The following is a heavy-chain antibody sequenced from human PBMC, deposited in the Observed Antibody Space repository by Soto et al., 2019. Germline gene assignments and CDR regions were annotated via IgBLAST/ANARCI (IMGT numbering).Heavy chain of an antibody. V-gene: IGHV3-23*01. J-gene: IGHJ4*01. CDR3: AKDTFGVGWTLDF. CDR1: GFNFGDYT. D-gene: IGHD6-19*01. Sequence: QLLESGGGLVQPGGSRRLSCAASGFNFGDYTMTWVRQAPGKGLVWISTIRGGGGNSYYAAVVKGRFTITRDNSKNTLYFQMISLKGEDTALYYCAKDTFGVGWTLDFWGHGTLVTVSS. CDR2: IRGGGGNS.